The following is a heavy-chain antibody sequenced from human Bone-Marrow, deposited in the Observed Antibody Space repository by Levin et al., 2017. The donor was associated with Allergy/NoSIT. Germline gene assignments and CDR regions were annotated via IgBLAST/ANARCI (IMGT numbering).Heavy chain of an antibody. Sequence: PSETLSLTCIVSGDSISSYYWAWIRQPPGKGLEWIGYIYYSGSTNYHPSLKSRVTISVDTSKNQFSLKVRSVTAADTAVYYCARQDYRQLVLDYWGQGTLVTVSS. CDR3: ARQDYRQLVLDY. D-gene: IGHD6-13*01. CDR1: GDSISSYY. J-gene: IGHJ4*02. CDR2: IYYSGST. V-gene: IGHV4-59*08.